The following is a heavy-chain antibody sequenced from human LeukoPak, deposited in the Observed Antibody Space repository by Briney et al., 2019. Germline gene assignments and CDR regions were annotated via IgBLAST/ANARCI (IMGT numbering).Heavy chain of an antibody. D-gene: IGHD2/OR15-2a*01. CDR1: GGSISSYY. V-gene: IGHV4-59*01. Sequence: SETLSLTCTVSGGSISSYYWSWIRQPPGKGLEWIGYIYYSGSTNYNPSLKSRVTISVDTSKNQFSLKLSSVTAADTAVYYCAREGFYGPGRAFDIWGQGTMVTVSS. CDR2: IYYSGST. CDR3: AREGFYGPGRAFDI. J-gene: IGHJ3*02.